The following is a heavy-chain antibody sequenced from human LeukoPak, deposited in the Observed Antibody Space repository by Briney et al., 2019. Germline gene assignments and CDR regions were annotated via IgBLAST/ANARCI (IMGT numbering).Heavy chain of an antibody. J-gene: IGHJ3*02. D-gene: IGHD3-16*01. Sequence: GASVKVSCKASGGTFSSYAISWVRQAPGQGLEWMGGIIPIFGTANYAQKFQGRVTITADKSTSTAYMELSSLRSEDTAVYYCATMITFGGVPSGYAFDIWGQGTMVTVSS. V-gene: IGHV1-69*06. CDR2: IIPIFGTA. CDR1: GGTFSSYA. CDR3: ATMITFGGVPSGYAFDI.